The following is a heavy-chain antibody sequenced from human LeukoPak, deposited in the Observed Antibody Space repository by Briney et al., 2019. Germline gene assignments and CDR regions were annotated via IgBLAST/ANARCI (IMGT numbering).Heavy chain of an antibody. CDR2: IHRGGNT. CDR1: GFTVSGNY. J-gene: IGHJ4*02. CDR3: ARDPGYGLGVDYGDY. D-gene: IGHD3-10*01. Sequence: GGSLRLSCAASGFTVSGNYMSWVRQAPGKGLEWLSVIHRGGNTYYADSVKGRFTISRDSSKNTVFLQMDSLRAEDTAVYYCARDPGYGLGVDYGDYWGQGTLVTASS. V-gene: IGHV3-66*01.